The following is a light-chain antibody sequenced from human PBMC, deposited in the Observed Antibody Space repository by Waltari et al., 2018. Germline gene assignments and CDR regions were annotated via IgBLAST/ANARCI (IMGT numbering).Light chain of an antibody. CDR2: YDT. CDR1: NIGSRS. J-gene: IGLJ3*02. CDR3: QVWDSSRAHVV. V-gene: IGLV3-21*04. Sequence: SYVLPQPPSVSVAPGQTARITCGINNIGSRSVHWCQQRPGQAPVLVIYYDTDRPSGIPGRFSRSNSGDTATLTISRVEAGDEADYYCQVWDSSRAHVVFGGGTRLTVL.